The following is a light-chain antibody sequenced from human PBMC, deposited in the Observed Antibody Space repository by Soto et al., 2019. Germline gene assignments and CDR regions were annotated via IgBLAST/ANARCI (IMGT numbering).Light chain of an antibody. CDR2: DAS. CDR1: QSVSRI. CDR3: QQRSNWPWT. Sequence: EIVMTQSPATLSVSAGERTTLSCRASQSVSRILAWYQQKTGQAPRLLIYDASNRATGIPARFSGSGYGTDFNLTISSLETEDFAVYYCQQRSNWPWTFGQGTKVDIK. J-gene: IGKJ1*01. V-gene: IGKV3-11*01.